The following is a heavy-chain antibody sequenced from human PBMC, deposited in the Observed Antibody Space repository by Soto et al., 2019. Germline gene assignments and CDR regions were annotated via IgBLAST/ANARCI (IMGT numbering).Heavy chain of an antibody. Sequence: PSETLSLTCPVSGGSFSITNYYWGWIRQPPGKGLEWIGSVYYSGITYYNPSLKSRVTISVDTSKKQFSLDLSSVTAADTAVYYRVSQVPGIANYFDYWGQGALVTVSS. J-gene: IGHJ4*02. CDR2: VYYSGIT. D-gene: IGHD2-21*01. V-gene: IGHV4-39*01. CDR1: GGSFSITNYY. CDR3: VSQVPGIANYFDY.